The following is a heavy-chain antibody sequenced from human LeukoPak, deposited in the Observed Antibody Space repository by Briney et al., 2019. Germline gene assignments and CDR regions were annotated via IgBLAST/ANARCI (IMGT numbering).Heavy chain of an antibody. J-gene: IGHJ5*02. CDR2: ISGGGDST. Sequence: AGSLRLSCAASGFTFSSYAMSWVRQAPGKGLEWVSTISGGGDSTYYADSVKGRCTISRDNSKNTLYLQMNSLRAEDTAVYYCAKGILYNWLVPWGQGTLVTVSS. V-gene: IGHV3-23*01. CDR3: AKGILYNWLVP. CDR1: GFTFSSYA.